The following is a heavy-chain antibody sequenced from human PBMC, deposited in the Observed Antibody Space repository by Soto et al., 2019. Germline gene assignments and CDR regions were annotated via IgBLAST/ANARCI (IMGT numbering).Heavy chain of an antibody. CDR3: VRGGETGKRQVGWFDP. V-gene: IGHV3-74*01. J-gene: IGHJ5*02. D-gene: IGHD1-1*01. Sequence: EVQLVESGGGLVQPGGSLRLSCAASGFTFSSYWVHWVRQAPGKGLVWVSHINTDGSNTNYADPVKGRFTISRDNAKNTLYLEMNSLRVEDTAVYYCVRGGETGKRQVGWFDPWGQGTLVTVSS. CDR1: GFTFSSYW. CDR2: INTDGSNT.